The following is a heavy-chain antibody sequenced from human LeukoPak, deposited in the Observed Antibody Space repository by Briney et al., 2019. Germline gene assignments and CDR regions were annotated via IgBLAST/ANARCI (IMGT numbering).Heavy chain of an antibody. V-gene: IGHV3-21*04. CDR2: ISSSSSYI. Sequence: GGSLRLSCAASGFTFSTHSMNWVRQAPGKGLEWVSSISSSSSYIYYADSVQGRFTISRDNSKSTLCLQMNSLRAEDTAVYYCAKQLGYCSDGSCYFPYWGQGTLVTVSS. D-gene: IGHD2-15*01. CDR3: AKQLGYCSDGSCYFPY. J-gene: IGHJ4*02. CDR1: GFTFSTHS.